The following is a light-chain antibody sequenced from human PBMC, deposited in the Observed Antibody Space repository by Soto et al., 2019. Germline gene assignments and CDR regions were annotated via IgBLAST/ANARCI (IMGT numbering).Light chain of an antibody. V-gene: IGKV1-5*01. CDR1: QSINSW. Sequence: DIQMTQSPSTLSASVGDRVTITFRASQSINSWLAWYQQKPGKAPQILIYDASTLKSGVPSRFSGSGSGTEFTLTISSLQPDDFATYYCQQYNSYSTFGQGTKVDIK. CDR3: QQYNSYST. CDR2: DAS. J-gene: IGKJ1*01.